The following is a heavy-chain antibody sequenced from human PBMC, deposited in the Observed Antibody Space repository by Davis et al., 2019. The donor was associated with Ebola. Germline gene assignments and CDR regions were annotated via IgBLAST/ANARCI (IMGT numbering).Heavy chain of an antibody. CDR3: ARDSDDYSFDY. J-gene: IGHJ4*02. CDR2: VRSHGSDD. Sequence: GESLKISCVASGFTFTTYGMHWVRQAPGRGLEWVAFVRSHGSDDHYADSVKGRFTISRDNSKNTLYLQMNSLRPEDTAVYYCARDSDDYSFDYWGQGTLVTVSS. V-gene: IGHV3-30*02. D-gene: IGHD4-11*01. CDR1: GFTFTTYG.